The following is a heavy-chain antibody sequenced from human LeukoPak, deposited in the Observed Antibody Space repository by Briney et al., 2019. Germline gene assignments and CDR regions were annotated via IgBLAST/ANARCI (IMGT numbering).Heavy chain of an antibody. J-gene: IGHJ5*02. V-gene: IGHV4-61*02. CDR1: GGAIRNGTYY. D-gene: IGHD3-10*01. CDR3: AVARGVRGAGNWFDP. CDR2: IATSGST. Sequence: PSETLSLTCSVSGGAIRNGTYYWSWIRQPAGKGLEWIGRIATSGSTDYNPSLKSRVTISVDTSKNQFSLKLISVTAADTATYYCAVARGVRGAGNWFDPWGQGTLVTVSS.